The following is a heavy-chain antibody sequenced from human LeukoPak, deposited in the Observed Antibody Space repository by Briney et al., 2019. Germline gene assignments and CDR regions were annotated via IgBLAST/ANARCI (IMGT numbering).Heavy chain of an antibody. CDR2: IYYSGST. CDR1: GGSISSSSYY. V-gene: IGHV4-39*07. CDR3: ARVTGAGFGELRRGVYYFDY. J-gene: IGHJ4*02. D-gene: IGHD3-10*01. Sequence: PSETLSLTCTVSGGSISSSSYYWGWIRQPPGKGLEWIGSIYYSGSTYYNPSLKSRVTISVDTSKNQFSLKLSSVTAADTAVYYCARVTGAGFGELRRGVYYFDYWGQGTLVTVSS.